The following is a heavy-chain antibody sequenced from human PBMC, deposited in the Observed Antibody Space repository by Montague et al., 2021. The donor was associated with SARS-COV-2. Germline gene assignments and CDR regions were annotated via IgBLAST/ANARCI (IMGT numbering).Heavy chain of an antibody. CDR2: VYYSRSS. CDR3: VRDPAPSGSGTFYDY. D-gene: IGHD1-26*01. J-gene: IGHJ4*02. Sequence: TLSLTGTVSGDSVSHDFWTWIRQPPGKGLEWIGYVYYSRSSSYNPSLRGRVSIAVDTSKNQFSLRLSTVTAADTATYYCVRDPAPSGSGTFYDYWGQGTLVAVSS. CDR1: GDSVSHDF. V-gene: IGHV4-59*02.